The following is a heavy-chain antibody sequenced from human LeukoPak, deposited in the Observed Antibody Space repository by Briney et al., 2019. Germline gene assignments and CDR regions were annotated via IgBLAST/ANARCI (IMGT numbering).Heavy chain of an antibody. CDR1: GLSFSTYW. Sequence: GGSLRLSCAASGLSFSTYWMSWVRQTPEKGLEFVANIDQGGSVRNYMDSLKGRCTISRDNAKKSLYLEINSLRADDTAVYYCARDPESSSFDLWGRGALVTVSS. CDR3: ARDPESSSFDL. CDR2: IDQGGSVR. J-gene: IGHJ4*02. D-gene: IGHD6-13*01. V-gene: IGHV3-7*01.